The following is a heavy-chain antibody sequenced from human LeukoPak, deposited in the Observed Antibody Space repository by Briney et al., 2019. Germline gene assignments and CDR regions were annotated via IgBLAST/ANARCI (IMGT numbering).Heavy chain of an antibody. CDR3: ARGGRYAYFLDY. J-gene: IGHJ4*02. CDR2: TKSDGSST. CDR1: GFIFSDYW. Sequence: PGGSLRLSCAASGFIFSDYWMHWVRRGPGKGLVWVSLTKSDGSSTSYAESVKGRFTISRDNAKNTVYVHMNSLRDEDTAVYYCARGGRYAYFLDYWGQGTLVTVSS. V-gene: IGHV3-74*01. D-gene: IGHD3-16*01.